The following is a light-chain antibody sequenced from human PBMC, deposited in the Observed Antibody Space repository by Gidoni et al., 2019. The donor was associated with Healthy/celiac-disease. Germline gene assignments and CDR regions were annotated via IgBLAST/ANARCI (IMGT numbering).Light chain of an antibody. Sequence: EIVLKQSPGTLSLSPGERATLSCRASQSVSSSYLAWYQQKPGQAPRLLIYGASSRATGLPDRFSCSGSVTDFTLTISRLEPEDFAVYYCQQYGSSLYTFGQGTKLEIK. CDR2: GAS. J-gene: IGKJ2*01. CDR1: QSVSSSY. CDR3: QQYGSSLYT. V-gene: IGKV3-20*01.